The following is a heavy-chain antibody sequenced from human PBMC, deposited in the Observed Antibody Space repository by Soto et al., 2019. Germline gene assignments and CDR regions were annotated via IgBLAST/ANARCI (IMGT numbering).Heavy chain of an antibody. CDR1: GYTFTSYG. J-gene: IGHJ5*02. V-gene: IGHV1-18*01. CDR3: ARDPGRYYGSGSWGTNWFDP. D-gene: IGHD3-10*01. CDR2: ISAYNGNT. Sequence: QVQLVQSGAEVKKPGASVKVSCKASGYTFTSYGISWVRQAPGQGLEWMGWISAYNGNTNYAQKLQGRVTMTTDTPTSTAYMELRSLRSDDTAVYYCARDPGRYYGSGSWGTNWFDPWGQGTLVTVSS.